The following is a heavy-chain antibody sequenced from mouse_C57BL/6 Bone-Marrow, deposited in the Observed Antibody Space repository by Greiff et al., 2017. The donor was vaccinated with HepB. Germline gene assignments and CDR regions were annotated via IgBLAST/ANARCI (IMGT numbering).Heavy chain of an antibody. CDR2: IYPGSGNT. V-gene: IGHV1-76*01. CDR3: ASGTTASGVAY. CDR1: GYTFTDYY. J-gene: IGHJ3*01. Sequence: VQLQQSGPELVKPGASVKLSCKASGYTFTDYYINWVKQRPGQGLEWIARIYPGSGNTYYNEKFKGKATLTAEKSSSTAYMQLSSLTSEDSAVYFCASGTTASGVAYWGQGTLVTVSA. D-gene: IGHD1-2*01.